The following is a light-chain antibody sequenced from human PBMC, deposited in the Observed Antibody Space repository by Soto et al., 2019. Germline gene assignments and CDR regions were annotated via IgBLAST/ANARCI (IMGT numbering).Light chain of an antibody. CDR2: SNN. J-gene: IGLJ2*01. CDR3: ATWDDSLNGHVV. V-gene: IGLV1-44*01. CDR1: RSNIGSNT. Sequence: QLVVTQPPSESGTPGQRVTISCSGSRSNIGSNTVNWYQQLPGTAPKFLIYSNNQRPSGVPKRFSGSKSGTSASLAISGLQSEDEADYYCATWDDSLNGHVVFGGGTQLTVL.